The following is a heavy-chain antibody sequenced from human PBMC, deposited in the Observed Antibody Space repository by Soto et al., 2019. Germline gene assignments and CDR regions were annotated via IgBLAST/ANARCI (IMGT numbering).Heavy chain of an antibody. J-gene: IGHJ4*02. CDR3: PNPPDD. CDR2: ISGSGAGT. CDR1: GFTFSSYA. V-gene: IGHV3-23*01. Sequence: VQLLESGGGLVQPGGSLSLSCAASGFTFSSYAMSWVRQAPGKGLEWVSAISGSGAGTYYADSVKGRFTISRDNFKNTLYLQMDGLRAEDTAVYYCPNPPDDWGQGTLVTVSS.